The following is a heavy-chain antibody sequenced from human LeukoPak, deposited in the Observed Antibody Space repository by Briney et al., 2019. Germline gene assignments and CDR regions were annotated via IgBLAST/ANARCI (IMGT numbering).Heavy chain of an antibody. Sequence: SETLSLTCTVSGGSISSYYWSWIRQPPGKGLEWIGYIYYSGSTNYNPSLKSRVTISVDTSKNQFSLKLSSVTAADTAVYYCARGRKGYYYDSSGYYQVGYYFDYWGQGTLVTVSS. J-gene: IGHJ4*02. CDR2: IYYSGST. V-gene: IGHV4-59*01. CDR1: GGSISSYY. D-gene: IGHD3-22*01. CDR3: ARGRKGYYYDSSGYYQVGYYFDY.